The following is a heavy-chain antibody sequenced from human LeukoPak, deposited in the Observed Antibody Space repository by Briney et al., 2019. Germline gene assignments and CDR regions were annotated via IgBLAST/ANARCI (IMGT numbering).Heavy chain of an antibody. V-gene: IGHV4-59*01. CDR1: GGSISNYY. J-gene: IGHJ3*02. CDR2: IYYSGST. CDR3: ARDNGDAFDI. Sequence: SETLSLTCTVSGGSISNYYWSWIRQPPGKGLEWIGYIYYSGSTNYNPSLKSRVTISVDMSKNQFSLKLNSVTAADTAVYYCARDNGDAFDIWGQGTMVTVSS.